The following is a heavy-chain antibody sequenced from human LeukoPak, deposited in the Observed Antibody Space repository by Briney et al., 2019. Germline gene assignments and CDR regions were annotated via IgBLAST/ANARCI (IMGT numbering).Heavy chain of an antibody. J-gene: IGHJ4*02. CDR1: GFTFSDYY. V-gene: IGHV3-11*04. D-gene: IGHD3-3*01. CDR2: ISSSGTTI. Sequence: GSLRLSCAASGFTFSDYYMTWIRQAPGKGLEWVSYISSSGTTIHYADSVKGRFTISRDNAENSLYLQMNSLRAEDTAVYYCARDGYDFWSGYYYFDYWGQGTLVTVSS. CDR3: ARDGYDFWSGYYYFDY.